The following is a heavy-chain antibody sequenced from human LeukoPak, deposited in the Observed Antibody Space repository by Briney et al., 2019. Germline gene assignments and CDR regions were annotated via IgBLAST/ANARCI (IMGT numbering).Heavy chain of an antibody. CDR2: NYPGDSDT. CDR1: GYSFTSYW. V-gene: IGHV5-51*01. Sequence: GDSLKISCKGSGYSFTSYWIGWVRQMPGKGLEWMGINYPGDSDTRYSPSFQGQVTISADKSISTAYLQWSSLKASDTAMYYCAINSGDSTSWGVYTMDVWGQGTTVTVSS. D-gene: IGHD2-2*01. CDR3: AINSGDSTSWGVYTMDV. J-gene: IGHJ6*02.